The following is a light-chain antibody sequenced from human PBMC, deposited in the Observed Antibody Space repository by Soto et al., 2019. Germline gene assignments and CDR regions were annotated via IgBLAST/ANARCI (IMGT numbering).Light chain of an antibody. V-gene: IGKV3-20*01. CDR2: GAS. Sequence: EIVLTQSPCTLSWSPGERATLSCGASQSVSSSYLAWYQQKHGQAPRLLIYGASSRATGIPDRFSGSGYGTDFNLTISRLETEDFAVYYCQQYGSSPRTFGQGTKVDIK. CDR1: QSVSSSY. CDR3: QQYGSSPRT. J-gene: IGKJ1*01.